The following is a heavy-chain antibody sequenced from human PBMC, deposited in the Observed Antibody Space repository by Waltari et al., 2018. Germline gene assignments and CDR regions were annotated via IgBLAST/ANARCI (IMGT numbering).Heavy chain of an antibody. V-gene: IGHV1-8*02. CDR3: ARGRDVFANFDYNWFDP. CDR1: GYTFINYE. CDR2: VNPDSGAT. Sequence: QVQLVQSGAEVLKPGASVKVSCQASGYTFINYEINWVRQAAGQGFEGMGGVNPDSGATAYAQKFQGRITMTWDTSISTAYMELSNLRSDDTAVLYCARGRDVFANFDYNWFDPWGQGTLVTVSS. D-gene: IGHD3-3*01. J-gene: IGHJ5*02.